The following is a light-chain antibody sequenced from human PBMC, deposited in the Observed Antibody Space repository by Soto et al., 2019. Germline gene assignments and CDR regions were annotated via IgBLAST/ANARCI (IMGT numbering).Light chain of an antibody. CDR2: GAS. Sequence: EIVLTQSPGTVSLSPGERATLSCRASQSVSSRNLAWYRQKPGQAPSLLIFGASNRATGIPDRFSCSGSGTDFTLTISRLEPEDCAVYYCLRYGDSPPAYTFGQGTKLEIK. CDR3: LRYGDSPPAYT. CDR1: QSVSSRN. V-gene: IGKV3-20*01. J-gene: IGKJ2*01.